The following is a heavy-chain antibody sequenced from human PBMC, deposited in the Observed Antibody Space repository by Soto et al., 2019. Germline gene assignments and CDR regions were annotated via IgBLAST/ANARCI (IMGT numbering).Heavy chain of an antibody. Sequence: EVQLLESGGGLVQPGGSLRLSCAASGFTFSSYALNWVRQAPGKGLEWVSAISGSGDNTYYADSVKGRFTISRDNSKNTLYLQMNSLRAEDTAVYYCAKDVGTDDVWSAYYTYDYRDVWGNGTTVPVSS. D-gene: IGHD3-3*01. CDR2: ISGSGDNT. CDR3: AKDVGTDDVWSAYYTYDYRDV. CDR1: GFTFSSYA. V-gene: IGHV3-23*01. J-gene: IGHJ6*03.